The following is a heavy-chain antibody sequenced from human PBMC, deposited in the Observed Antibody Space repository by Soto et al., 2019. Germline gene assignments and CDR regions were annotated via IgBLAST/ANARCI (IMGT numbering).Heavy chain of an antibody. CDR1: GGSISGGYS. J-gene: IGHJ3*02. CDR3: AKDGDYSAFDI. V-gene: IGHV4-30-2*01. CDR2: IYHTGSS. D-gene: IGHD4-17*01. Sequence: QVQLQESGSGLVRPSQTLSLTCTVSGGSISGGYSWGWIRQPPGKGLEWIGYIYHTGSSHYSPSLKNRVTMSVDKSKNHFSLRLSSVTAADTAVYFCAKDGDYSAFDIWAQGTMVIVSS.